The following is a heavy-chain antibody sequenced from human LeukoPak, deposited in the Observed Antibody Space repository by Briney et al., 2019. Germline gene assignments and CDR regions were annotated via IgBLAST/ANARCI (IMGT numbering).Heavy chain of an antibody. CDR3: YTSITDY. V-gene: IGHV3-15*01. J-gene: IGHJ4*02. CDR1: GFTFSDYA. D-gene: IGHD2-21*01. Sequence: GGSLRLSCAVSGFTFSDYAMSWVRQAPGKGLEWVGRIRSKIDGGATDYAAPVKGRFTISRDDSKNTLYLQINSLKIEDTAMYYCYTSITDYWGQGTLVTVSS. CDR2: IRSKIDGGAT.